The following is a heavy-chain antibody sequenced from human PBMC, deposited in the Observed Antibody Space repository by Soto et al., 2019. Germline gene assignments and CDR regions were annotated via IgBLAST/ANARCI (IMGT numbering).Heavy chain of an antibody. V-gene: IGHV4-4*07. D-gene: IGHD3-10*01. Sequence: VQLQESGPGLVKSSEIVSLTCTVSGGSISSYYWAWIRQPVGKGLEYIGRIYTNDRASYNPSFKRRVTMSVDASKNQFSLQMSSVTAADTAVYFCASLVYSSGCYYFDYWGPGSLVTVS. CDR1: GGSISSYY. CDR3: ASLVYSSGCYYFDY. CDR2: IYTNDRA. J-gene: IGHJ4*02.